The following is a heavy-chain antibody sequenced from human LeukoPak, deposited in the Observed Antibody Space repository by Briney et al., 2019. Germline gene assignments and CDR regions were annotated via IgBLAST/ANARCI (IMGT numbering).Heavy chain of an antibody. V-gene: IGHV1-2*02. CDR3: ARETSTTTSRILYYYYYYMDV. D-gene: IGHD1-26*01. CDR1: GYTFSTYG. Sequence: EASVKVSCKASGYTFSTYGISWVRQAPGQGLEWMGWINPNSGGTNYAQKFQGRVTMTRDTSISTAYMELSRLRSDDTAVYYCARETSTTTSRILYYYYYYMDVWGKGTTVTVSS. CDR2: INPNSGGT. J-gene: IGHJ6*03.